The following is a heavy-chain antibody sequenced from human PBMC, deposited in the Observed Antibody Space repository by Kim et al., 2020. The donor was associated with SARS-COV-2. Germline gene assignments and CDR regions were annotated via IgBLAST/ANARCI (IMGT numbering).Heavy chain of an antibody. D-gene: IGHD6-19*01. V-gene: IGHV3-23*01. CDR1: GFTFSSYA. J-gene: IGHJ4*02. Sequence: GGSLRLSCAASGFTFSSYAMSWVRQAPGKGLEWVSAISGSGGSTYYADSVKGRFTISRDNSKNTLYLQMNSLRAEDTAVYYCANHWQWLSRGYFDYWGQGTLVTVSS. CDR2: ISGSGGST. CDR3: ANHWQWLSRGYFDY.